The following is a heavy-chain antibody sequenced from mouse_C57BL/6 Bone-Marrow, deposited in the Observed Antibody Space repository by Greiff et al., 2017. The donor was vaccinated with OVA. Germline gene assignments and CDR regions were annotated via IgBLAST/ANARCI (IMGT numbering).Heavy chain of an antibody. J-gene: IGHJ4*01. CDR1: GYTFTDYE. D-gene: IGHD2-5*01. V-gene: IGHV1-15*01. CDR2: IDPETGGT. CDR3: TRGYSNDYAMDY. Sequence: VQLQQSGAELVRPGASVTLSCKASGYTFTDYEMHWVKQTPVHGLEWIGAIDPETGGTAYNQKFKGKAILTADKSSSTAYMELRSLTSDDAAVYYCTRGYSNDYAMDYWGQGTAVTVSA.